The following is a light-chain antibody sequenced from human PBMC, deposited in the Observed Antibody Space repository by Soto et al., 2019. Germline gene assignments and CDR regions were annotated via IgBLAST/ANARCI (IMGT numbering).Light chain of an antibody. CDR3: QSYDISLRGNV. V-gene: IGLV1-40*01. Sequence: QSVLTQPPSVSGAPGQRVILSCTGNSSNIGAGFDVHWYQQVPGSAPTLLIYGNTHRPTGVPDRFSGSKGGTSASLTITGLHADDEADYYCQSYDISLRGNVFGPGTKVTVL. J-gene: IGLJ1*01. CDR1: SSNIGAGFD. CDR2: GNT.